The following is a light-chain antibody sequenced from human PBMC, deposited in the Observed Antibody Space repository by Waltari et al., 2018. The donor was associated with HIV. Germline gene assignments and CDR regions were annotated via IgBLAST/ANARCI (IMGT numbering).Light chain of an antibody. CDR2: HAT. CDR3: SSFTSRSTLL. Sequence: QSALTQPASVSGSLGQSITISCTGTNSDVGAYNYVSWYQQHPGKVPKLMIYHATQRPSGVSSRFSGSKSGNTASLTISGLQADDEADYYCSSFTSRSTLLFGGGTELTVL. V-gene: IGLV2-14*03. J-gene: IGLJ2*01. CDR1: NSDVGAYNY.